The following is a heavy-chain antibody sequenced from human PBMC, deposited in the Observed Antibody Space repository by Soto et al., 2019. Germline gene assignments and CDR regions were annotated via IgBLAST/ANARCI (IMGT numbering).Heavy chain of an antibody. D-gene: IGHD6-19*01. CDR3: ARAVAVPADFDY. Sequence: GASVKVSCKASGYTFTSYYMHWVRQAPGQGLEWMGIINPSSGSTGYAQKLQGRVTMTRDTSTSTIYMELSSLRSEDTAIYYCARAVAVPADFDYWGQGTLVTVSS. J-gene: IGHJ4*02. V-gene: IGHV1-46*01. CDR1: GYTFTSYY. CDR2: INPSSGST.